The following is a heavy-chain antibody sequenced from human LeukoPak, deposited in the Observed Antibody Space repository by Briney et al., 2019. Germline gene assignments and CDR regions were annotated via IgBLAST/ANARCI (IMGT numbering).Heavy chain of an antibody. Sequence: PSETLSLTCTVSGGSISSYYWSWIRQPPGKGLEWIGYIYYSGSTNYNPSLKSRVTISVDTSKNQFSLKLSSVTAADTAVYYCARAYDSSGYYYGWGQGTLVTVSS. CDR1: GGSISSYY. CDR2: IYYSGST. D-gene: IGHD3-22*01. V-gene: IGHV4-59*01. J-gene: IGHJ4*02. CDR3: ARAYDSSGYYYG.